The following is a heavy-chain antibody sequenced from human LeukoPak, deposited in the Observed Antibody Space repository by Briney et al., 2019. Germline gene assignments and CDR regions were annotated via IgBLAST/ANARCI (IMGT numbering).Heavy chain of an antibody. CDR1: GFTFSSYW. V-gene: IGHV3-7*01. CDR2: IKQDGSEK. J-gene: IGHJ4*02. Sequence: GGSRRLSCAASGFTFSSYWMSWVRQAPGKGREWVANIKQDGSEKYYVDSVKGRFTISRDNAKNSLYLQMNSLRAEDTAVYYCARPSPNYDYVWGSYRRPFDYWGQGTLVTVSS. D-gene: IGHD3-16*02. CDR3: ARPSPNYDYVWGSYRRPFDY.